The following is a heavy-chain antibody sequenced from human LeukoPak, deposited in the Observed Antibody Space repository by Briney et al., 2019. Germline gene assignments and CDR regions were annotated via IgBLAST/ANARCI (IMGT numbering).Heavy chain of an antibody. D-gene: IGHD2-15*01. CDR2: INPKSGDT. CDR1: GYTFSDYY. J-gene: IGHJ5*02. V-gene: IGHV1-2*02. Sequence: ASVKVSCKASGYTFSDYYMHWVRQAPGQGLEWMGCINPKSGDTKYSQKFQGRITMTRDTSISTAYMALRRLSFDGTAVYYCARGPLEFCSGGSCYSGRNWLDPWGQGILVTVSS. CDR3: ARGPLEFCSGGSCYSGRNWLDP.